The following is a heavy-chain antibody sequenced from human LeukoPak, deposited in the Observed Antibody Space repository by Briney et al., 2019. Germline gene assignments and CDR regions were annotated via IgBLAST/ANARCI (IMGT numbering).Heavy chain of an antibody. D-gene: IGHD5-24*01. CDR1: GGSISSYY. CDR2: IYYSGST. Sequence: SETLSLTCTVSGGSISSYYWSWIRHPPGKGEEWLGYIYYSGSTNYNPSLKSRVTISVDTSKNQFFLKLSSVTAADTAVYYCARRSRMTTIDAFDIWGQGTMVTVSS. V-gene: IGHV4-59*08. CDR3: ARRSRMTTIDAFDI. J-gene: IGHJ3*02.